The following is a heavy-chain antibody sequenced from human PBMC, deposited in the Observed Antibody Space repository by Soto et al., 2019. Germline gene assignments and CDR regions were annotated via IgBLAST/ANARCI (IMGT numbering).Heavy chain of an antibody. CDR1: GGTFSSYA. D-gene: IGHD2-15*01. CDR2: IIPIFGTA. J-gene: IGHJ5*02. V-gene: IGHV1-69*06. Sequence: ASVKVSCKASGGTFSSYAISWVRQAPGQGLEWIGGIIPIFGTANYAQKFQGRVTITADKSTSTAYMELSSLRSEDTAVYYCARQYCSGGSCYLSASPHWFDPWGQGTLVTVSS. CDR3: ARQYCSGGSCYLSASPHWFDP.